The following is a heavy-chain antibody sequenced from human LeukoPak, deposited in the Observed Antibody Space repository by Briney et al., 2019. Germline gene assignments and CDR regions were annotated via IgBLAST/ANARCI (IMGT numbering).Heavy chain of an antibody. CDR1: GGSISSYY. J-gene: IGHJ6*02. Sequence: SETLSLTCTVSGGSISSYYWSRIRQPPGKGLEWIGYIYYSGSTNYNPSLKSRVTISVDTSKNQFSLKLSSVTAADTAVYYCAREVKAAAGRSYYYYYGMDVWGQGTTVTVSS. V-gene: IGHV4-59*01. CDR2: IYYSGST. CDR3: AREVKAAAGRSYYYYYGMDV. D-gene: IGHD6-13*01.